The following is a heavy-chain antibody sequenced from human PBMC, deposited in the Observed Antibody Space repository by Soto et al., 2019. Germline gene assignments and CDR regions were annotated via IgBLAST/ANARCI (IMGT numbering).Heavy chain of an antibody. V-gene: IGHV3-9*01. D-gene: IGHD5-18*01. CDR2: ISWNSGSI. Sequence: EVQLVESGGGLVQPGRSLRLSCAASGFTFDDYAMHWVRQAPGKGLEWVSGISWNSGSIGYADSVKGRFTISRDNAKNSLYLQMNSLRAEDTALYYCAKDRLNSYGLDRGYFDLWGRGTLVTVSS. CDR3: AKDRLNSYGLDRGYFDL. CDR1: GFTFDDYA. J-gene: IGHJ2*01.